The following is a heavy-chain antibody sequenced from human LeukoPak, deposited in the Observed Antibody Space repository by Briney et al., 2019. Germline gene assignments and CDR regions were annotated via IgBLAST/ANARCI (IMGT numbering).Heavy chain of an antibody. Sequence: ASVKVSCKASGYTFTSYYMHWVRQAPGQGLGWMGIINPSGGSTSYAQKFQGRVTMTRDMSTSTVYMELSSLRSEDTAVYYCARDIVNVGTTVTTWGLDYWGQGTLVTVSS. D-gene: IGHD4-17*01. J-gene: IGHJ4*02. CDR1: GYTFTSYY. V-gene: IGHV1-46*01. CDR3: ARDIVNVGTTVTTWGLDY. CDR2: INPSGGST.